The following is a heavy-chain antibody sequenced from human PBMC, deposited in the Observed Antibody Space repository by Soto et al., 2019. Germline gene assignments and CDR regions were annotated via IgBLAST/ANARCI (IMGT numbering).Heavy chain of an antibody. D-gene: IGHD3-22*01. CDR2: ISYDGSNK. J-gene: IGHJ6*02. Sequence: QVQLVESGGGVVQPGRSLRLSCAASGFTFSSYGRHWVRQAPGKGLEWVAVISYDGSNKYYADSVKGRFTISRDNSKNTLYLQMNSLRAEDTAVYYCAKDGVVVDWYYYYGMDVWGQGTTVTVSS. CDR3: AKDGVVVDWYYYYGMDV. CDR1: GFTFSSYG. V-gene: IGHV3-30*18.